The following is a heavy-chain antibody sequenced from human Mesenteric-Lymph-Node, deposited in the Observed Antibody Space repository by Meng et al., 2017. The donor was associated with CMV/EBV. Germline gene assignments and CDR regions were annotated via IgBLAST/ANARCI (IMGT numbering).Heavy chain of an antibody. J-gene: IGHJ4*02. CDR2: IYAGDSDT. D-gene: IGHD3-10*01. CDR3: ARLIKRQTYYFGSGTYRPLEYFDY. V-gene: IGHV5-51*01. Sequence: IGWVRQMPGKGLGWMGMIYAGDSDTRYSPSCQGQVTISADKSISTAYLQWSSLKASDTAMYYCARLIKRQTYYFGSGTYRPLEYFDYWGQGTLVTVSS.